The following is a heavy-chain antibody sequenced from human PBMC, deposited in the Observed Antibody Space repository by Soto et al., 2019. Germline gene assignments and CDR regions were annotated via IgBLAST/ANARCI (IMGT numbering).Heavy chain of an antibody. CDR1: GFTFSNYN. V-gene: IGHV3-48*01. J-gene: IGHJ4*02. CDR2: ISGSGSTV. CDR3: ARDGGFYQLPFDY. Sequence: GGSLRLSCAASGFTFSNYNINWVRQAPGKGLEWVAYISGSGSTVYYADSVKGRFTISRDNAKNSLYLQIHSLRAEDTAFYYCARDGGFYQLPFDYWGQGTLVTVSS. D-gene: IGHD2-2*01.